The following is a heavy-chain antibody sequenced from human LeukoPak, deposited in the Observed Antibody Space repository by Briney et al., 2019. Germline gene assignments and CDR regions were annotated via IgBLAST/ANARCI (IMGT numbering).Heavy chain of an antibody. CDR3: ARSYYRYFDY. D-gene: IGHD3-10*01. CDR1: GYTLTGYH. CDR2: INPNSGGT. V-gene: IGHV1-2*02. J-gene: IGHJ4*02. Sequence: ASVKVSCKASGYTLTGYHIHWVRQAPGQGLEWMGWINPNSGGTNYAQKFQGRVTMTRDTSISTAYMELSRLRSDDTAVYYCARSYYRYFDYWGQGTLVTVSS.